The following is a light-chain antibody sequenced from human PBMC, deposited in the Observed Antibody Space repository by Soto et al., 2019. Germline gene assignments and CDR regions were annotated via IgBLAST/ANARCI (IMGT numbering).Light chain of an antibody. V-gene: IGKV1-12*01. CDR3: QQGDSFPLT. CDR1: QGINSR. Sequence: DIQMTQSPSSVSASVGDRVTITCRASQGINSRLAWYQQKPGKGPKVLIYAATSLQSGVPSRFSGSGSGTDFTLTISSLQPEDFANYSCQQGDSFPLTFGGGTKVEIK. CDR2: AAT. J-gene: IGKJ4*01.